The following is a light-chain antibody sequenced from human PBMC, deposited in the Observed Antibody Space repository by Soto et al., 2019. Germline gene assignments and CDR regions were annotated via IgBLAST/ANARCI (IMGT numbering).Light chain of an antibody. CDR1: SSDVGGYNY. CDR2: DVS. CDR3: CSSAGTYTSV. V-gene: IGLV2-11*01. Sequence: QSALTQPRSVSGSPGQSVTISCTGTSSDVGGYNYVSWYQQHPGKAPKLIIYDVSKRPSGVPDRFSGSKSCNTASLTISGLQAEDEADYYCCSSAGTYTSVFGGGTKLTVL. J-gene: IGLJ3*02.